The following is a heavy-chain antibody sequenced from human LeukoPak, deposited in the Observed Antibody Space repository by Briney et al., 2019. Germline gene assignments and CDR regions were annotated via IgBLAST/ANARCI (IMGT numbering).Heavy chain of an antibody. Sequence: ASVTVSCTASGGTFSSYAISWVRQAPGQGLEWMGGIIPIFGTANYAQKFQGRVTITADESTSTAYMELSSLRSEDTAVYYCARGVRTIRQQLVSSRFDYWGQGTLVTVSS. CDR2: IIPIFGTA. CDR1: GGTFSSYA. V-gene: IGHV1-69*13. J-gene: IGHJ4*02. D-gene: IGHD6-13*01. CDR3: ARGVRTIRQQLVSSRFDY.